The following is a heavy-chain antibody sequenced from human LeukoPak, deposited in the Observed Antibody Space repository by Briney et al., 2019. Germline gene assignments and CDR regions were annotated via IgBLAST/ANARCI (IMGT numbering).Heavy chain of an antibody. V-gene: IGHV3-23*01. D-gene: IGHD1-14*01. CDR3: AKGPDTNFMDY. CDR2: IRVSGANT. J-gene: IGHJ4*02. CDR1: GFTFSNNW. Sequence: GGSLRLSCAASGFTFSNNWMSWVRQAPGKGLEWVSFIRVSGANTFYADSVKGRFTISRDNSKNTLYLQMNSLRAEDTAVYYCAKGPDTNFMDYWGQGTLVTVSS.